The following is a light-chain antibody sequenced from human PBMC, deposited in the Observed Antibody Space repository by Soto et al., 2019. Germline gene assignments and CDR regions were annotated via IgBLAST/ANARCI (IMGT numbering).Light chain of an antibody. Sequence: QSVLTQPRSVSGSPGQSVTISCTGSSGDIGDYNSVSWYQQQPGKAPKLVVYDVTKRPSGVPDRFSGSKSGNTASLAISGLQAEDEADYYCSSYAGNYLRVVFGGGTKLTVL. J-gene: IGLJ2*01. CDR1: SGDIGDYNS. CDR3: SSYAGNYLRVV. CDR2: DVT. V-gene: IGLV2-11*01.